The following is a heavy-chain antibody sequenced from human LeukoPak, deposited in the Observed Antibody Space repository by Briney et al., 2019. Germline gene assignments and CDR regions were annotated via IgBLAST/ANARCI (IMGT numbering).Heavy chain of an antibody. V-gene: IGHV1-8*01. D-gene: IGHD3-22*01. CDR2: MNPNTGRT. Sequence: ASVKVSCKASRYTFTSYDINWVREAAGQGLEWMGWMNPNTGRTGFAQKFQSRLTMTRDTSISTAYMELSSLRSEDTAVYYCARLSQTPDYYSNGGYYYLGYWGQGTPVTVSS. CDR3: ARLSQTPDYYSNGGYYYLGY. CDR1: RYTFTSYD. J-gene: IGHJ4*02.